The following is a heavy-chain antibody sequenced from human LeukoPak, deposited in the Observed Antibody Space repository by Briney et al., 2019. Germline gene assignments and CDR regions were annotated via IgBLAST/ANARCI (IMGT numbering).Heavy chain of an antibody. Sequence: SVKVSCKASGGTFSSYAISWVRQAPGQGLEWMGGIIPIFGTANYAQKFQGRVTMTADTSTSTAYLDLSSLRSEDTAVYYCAREGGMGVMDAWGQGTTVTVSS. CDR3: AREGGMGVMDA. J-gene: IGHJ6*02. CDR2: IIPIFGTA. V-gene: IGHV1-69*06. CDR1: GGTFSSYA. D-gene: IGHD2-15*01.